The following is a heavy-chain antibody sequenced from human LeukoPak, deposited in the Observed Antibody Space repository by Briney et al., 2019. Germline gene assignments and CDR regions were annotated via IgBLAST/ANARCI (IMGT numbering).Heavy chain of an antibody. Sequence: PSETLSLTCTVSGGSISSYYWSWIRQPAGKGLEWIGRIYTSGSTNYNPSLKSRVTISVDTSKDQFSLKLSSVTAADTAVYYCARDSHDFPSYYYGMDVWGQGTTVTVSS. CDR2: IYTSGST. CDR1: GGSISSYY. J-gene: IGHJ6*02. CDR3: ARDSHDFPSYYYGMDV. D-gene: IGHD3-3*01. V-gene: IGHV4-4*07.